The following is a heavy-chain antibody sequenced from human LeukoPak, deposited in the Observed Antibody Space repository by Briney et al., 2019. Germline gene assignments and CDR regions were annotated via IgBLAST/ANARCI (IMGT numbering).Heavy chain of an antibody. V-gene: IGHV3-48*03. CDR1: GFTFSSYE. CDR2: ISSSGTTI. Sequence: PGGSLRLSCAASGFTFSSYEMNCVRQPPGKGLEWLSYISSSGTTIKYADSVKGRFTISRDNAKNSLYLQMNSLRAEDTAVYYCAREGAGSMVRGLDDAFDIWGQGTMVTVSS. J-gene: IGHJ3*02. D-gene: IGHD3-10*01. CDR3: AREGAGSMVRGLDDAFDI.